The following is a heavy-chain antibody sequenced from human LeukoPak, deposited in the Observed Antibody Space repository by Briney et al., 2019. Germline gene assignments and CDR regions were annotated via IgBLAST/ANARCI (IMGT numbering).Heavy chain of an antibody. CDR3: ARHGADAVLVPSGSIVY. J-gene: IGHJ4*02. V-gene: IGHV4-39*01. Sequence: SETLSLTCTVSGGSISSSSYYWGWIRQPPGKGLEWIGSIYYSGSTYYNPSLKSRVTISVDTSKNQFSLKLTSVTAADTAVYYCARHGADAVLVPSGSIVYWGQGTLVTVSS. CDR2: IYYSGST. CDR1: GGSISSSSYY. D-gene: IGHD6-19*01.